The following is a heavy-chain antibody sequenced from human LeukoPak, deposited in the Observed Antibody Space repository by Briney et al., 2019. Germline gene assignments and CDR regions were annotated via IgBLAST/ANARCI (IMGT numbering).Heavy chain of an antibody. V-gene: IGHV4-38-2*02. J-gene: IGHJ5*02. Sequence: PSETLSLTCTVSGYSISSGYYWGWIRQPPGKGLEWIGSIYHSGSTYYNPSLKSRVTISVDTSKNQFSLKLSSVTAADTAVYYCARGSWNYPSDWFDPWGQGTLVTVSS. CDR2: IYHSGST. CDR1: GYSISSGYY. CDR3: ARGSWNYPSDWFDP. D-gene: IGHD1-7*01.